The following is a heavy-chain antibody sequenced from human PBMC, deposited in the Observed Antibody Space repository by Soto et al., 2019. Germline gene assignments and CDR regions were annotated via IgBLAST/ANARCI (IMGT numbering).Heavy chain of an antibody. J-gene: IGHJ3*01. Sequence: GALRLSCEASGFAFSAYLMTWVRQAPGKGLEWVSSISGTDGTTYYADSVKGRFSISRDNSKNTLYLQMNSLSVNDTAVYYCAKPKLGIRAFDLWGQGTMVTVSS. D-gene: IGHD7-27*01. CDR1: GFAFSAYL. V-gene: IGHV3-23*01. CDR2: ISGTDGTT. CDR3: AKPKLGIRAFDL.